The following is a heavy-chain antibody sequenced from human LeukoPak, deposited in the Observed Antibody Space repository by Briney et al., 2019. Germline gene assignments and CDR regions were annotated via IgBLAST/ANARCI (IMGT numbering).Heavy chain of an antibody. V-gene: IGHV1-2*06. CDR1: GYTFIGSY. Sequence: ASVQVSCKASGYTFIGSYMHWVRQAPGQGLEWMGRIKAKSGGTNYAQKFQDRVTMTRDTSISTVYMELRRLRSDDTAVYYCAKEREGGESSGYYYYYGMDVWGQGTTVTVSS. J-gene: IGHJ6*02. D-gene: IGHD3-22*01. CDR3: AKEREGGESSGYYYYYGMDV. CDR2: IKAKSGGT.